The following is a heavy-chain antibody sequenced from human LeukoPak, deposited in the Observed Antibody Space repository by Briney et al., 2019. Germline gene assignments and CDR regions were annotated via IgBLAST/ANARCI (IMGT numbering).Heavy chain of an antibody. J-gene: IGHJ4*02. D-gene: IGHD3-10*01. V-gene: IGHV3-21*01. Sequence: GGSLRLSCAASGFTFSSYSMNWVRQVPGKGLEWVSSISSSSSYIYYADSVKGRFTISRDNAKNSLYLQMNSLRAEDTAVYYCIYYGSGSYYKDYWGQGTLVTVSS. CDR3: IYYGSGSYYKDY. CDR2: ISSSSSYI. CDR1: GFTFSSYS.